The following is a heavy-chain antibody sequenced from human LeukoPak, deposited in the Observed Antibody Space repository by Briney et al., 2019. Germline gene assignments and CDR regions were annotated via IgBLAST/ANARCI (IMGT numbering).Heavy chain of an antibody. V-gene: IGHV1-69*13. CDR3: ARGRTGYSSGGEVGGPDAFDI. J-gene: IGHJ3*02. CDR2: IIPIFGTA. Sequence: SVKVSCKASGGTFSSYAISWVRQAPGQGLEWVGGIIPIFGTANYAQKFQGRVTITADESTSTAYMELSSLRSEDTAVYYCARGRTGYSSGGEVGGPDAFDIWGQGTMVTVSS. CDR1: GGTFSSYA. D-gene: IGHD6-19*01.